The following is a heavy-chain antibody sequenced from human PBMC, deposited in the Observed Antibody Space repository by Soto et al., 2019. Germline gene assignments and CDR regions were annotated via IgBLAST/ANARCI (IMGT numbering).Heavy chain of an antibody. J-gene: IGHJ4*02. CDR3: AKGWYSSGWYYSELYDY. V-gene: IGHV3-30*18. CDR2: ISSDGSNK. CDR1: GFTFSTYG. D-gene: IGHD6-19*01. Sequence: GSLRLSCAASGFTFSTYGMHWVRQAPGKGLEWVAVISSDGSNKYYADSVKGRFTISRDNSKNTLYLQMNSLRAEDTAVYYCAKGWYSSGWYYSELYDYWGQGTLVTVSS.